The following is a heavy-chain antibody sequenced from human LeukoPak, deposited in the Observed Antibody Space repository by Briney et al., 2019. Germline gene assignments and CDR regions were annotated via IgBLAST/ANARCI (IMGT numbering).Heavy chain of an antibody. D-gene: IGHD3-16*02. V-gene: IGHV1-18*01. Sequence: ASXKVSCKASGYTFTSYGISWVRQAPGQGLEWMGWISAYNGNTNYAQKLQGRVTMTTETSTSTAYMELRSLRSDDTAVYYCARDRAYDYVWGSYRYSYWGQGTLVTVSS. CDR2: ISAYNGNT. J-gene: IGHJ4*02. CDR1: GYTFTSYG. CDR3: ARDRAYDYVWGSYRYSY.